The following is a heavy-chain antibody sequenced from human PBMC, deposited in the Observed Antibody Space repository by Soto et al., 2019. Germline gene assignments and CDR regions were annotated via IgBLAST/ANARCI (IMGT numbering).Heavy chain of an antibody. Sequence: EVQLVESGGGLVKHGGSLRLSCAASGFTFSRAWMNWVRQAPGKGLEWVGRIKSKTDGETIDYAAPVKGRFTISRDEAKNPLYLQMNSLETEDTAVYYCTTDHLVVVASFYIWGQVTLVTVSS. CDR1: GFTFSRAW. CDR3: TTDHLVVVASFYI. V-gene: IGHV3-15*07. D-gene: IGHD3-22*01. CDR2: IKSKTDGETI. J-gene: IGHJ4*02.